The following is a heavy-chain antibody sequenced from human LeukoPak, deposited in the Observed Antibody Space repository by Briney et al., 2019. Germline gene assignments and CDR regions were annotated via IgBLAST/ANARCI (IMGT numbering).Heavy chain of an antibody. D-gene: IGHD6-13*01. CDR1: GFTVSSNY. J-gene: IGHJ4*02. Sequence: GGSLRLSCAASGFTVSSNYMSWVRQAPGKGLEWVSVIYSGGSTYYADSVKGRFTISRDNSKNTLYLRMNSLRAEDTAVYYCARGLAAAGRRGVDYWGQGTLVTVSS. CDR3: ARGLAAAGRRGVDY. V-gene: IGHV3-66*02. CDR2: IYSGGST.